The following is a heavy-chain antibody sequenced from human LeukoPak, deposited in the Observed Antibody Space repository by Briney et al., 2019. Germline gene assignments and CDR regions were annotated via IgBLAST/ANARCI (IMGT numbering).Heavy chain of an antibody. CDR1: GFTFSDYW. CDR3: AKDRWVLRGRTNAGFDY. V-gene: IGHV3-30*18. Sequence: GGSLRLSCSASGFTFSDYWMIWVRQAPGKGLEWAAVISNDGSNKYYADSVKGRFTISRDNSKNTLYLQMNSLRAEDTAVYYCAKDRWVLRGRTNAGFDYWGQGTLVTVSS. J-gene: IGHJ4*02. CDR2: ISNDGSNK. D-gene: IGHD3-16*01.